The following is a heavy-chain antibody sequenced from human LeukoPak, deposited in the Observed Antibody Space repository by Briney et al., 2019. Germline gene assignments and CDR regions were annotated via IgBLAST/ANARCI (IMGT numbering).Heavy chain of an antibody. V-gene: IGHV3-33*01. Sequence: GGSLRLSCAASGFTFRSYGMHWVRQAPGKGLEWVAVIWYDGSNKYYADSMKGRFTISRDNSKNTLYLQMNSLRAEDTAVYYCARDQRLRLGELSFPDYWGQGTLVTVSS. CDR3: ARDQRLRLGELSFPDY. CDR2: IWYDGSNK. J-gene: IGHJ4*02. D-gene: IGHD3-16*02. CDR1: GFTFRSYG.